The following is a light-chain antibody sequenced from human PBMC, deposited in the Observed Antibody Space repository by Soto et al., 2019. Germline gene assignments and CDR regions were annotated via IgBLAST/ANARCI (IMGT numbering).Light chain of an antibody. J-gene: IGKJ1*01. V-gene: IGKV1-5*01. Sequence: DIQMTQSPSTLSASVGGRVTITCRASQSVGTWVAWYQQKPGKAPKLLIYGASNLESGVPARFSGSRTGTEFTLTIPTLQPDDFETYFCQLYTRNTLSFGPGTKVDI. CDR3: QLYTRNTLS. CDR1: QSVGTW. CDR2: GAS.